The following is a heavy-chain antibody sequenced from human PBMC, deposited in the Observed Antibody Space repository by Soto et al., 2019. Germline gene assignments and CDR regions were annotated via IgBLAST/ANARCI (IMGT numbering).Heavy chain of an antibody. D-gene: IGHD3-9*01. Sequence: PGGSLRLSCAASGFTFSSYGMHWVRQAPGKGLEWVAVISYDGSNKYYADSVKGRFTISRDNSKNTLYLQMNSLRAEDTAVYYCAKISAGKYFDWLFPYDYWGQGTLVTVSS. CDR2: ISYDGSNK. CDR1: GFTFSSYG. CDR3: AKISAGKYFDWLFPYDY. V-gene: IGHV3-30*18. J-gene: IGHJ4*02.